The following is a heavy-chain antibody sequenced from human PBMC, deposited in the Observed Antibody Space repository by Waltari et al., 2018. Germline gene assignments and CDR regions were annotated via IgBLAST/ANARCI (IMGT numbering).Heavy chain of an antibody. CDR2: ISYDGSNK. D-gene: IGHD2-15*01. J-gene: IGHJ4*02. Sequence: QVQLVESGGGVVQPGRSLRLSCAASGFTFSSYAMHWVRQAPGKGLEWVAVISYDGSNKYYADSVKGRFTISRDNSKNTLYLQMNSLRAEDTAVYYCARGPTAPVVAACDYWGQGTLVTVSS. CDR1: GFTFSSYA. CDR3: ARGPTAPVVAACDY. V-gene: IGHV3-30-3*01.